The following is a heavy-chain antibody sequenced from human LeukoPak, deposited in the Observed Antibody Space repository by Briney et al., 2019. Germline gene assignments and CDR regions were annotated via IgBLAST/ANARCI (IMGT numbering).Heavy chain of an antibody. J-gene: IGHJ3*02. Sequence: PGGSLRLSCAASGFTFSSFAMTWVRQAPGKGLEWVSDISGGGGTTYYADSVKGRFTISRDNAKKSLYLQMSSLRAEDTAVYYCARPNDYGDYAQAFDIWGQGTMVTVSS. CDR3: ARPNDYGDYAQAFDI. D-gene: IGHD4-17*01. CDR2: ISGGGGTT. V-gene: IGHV3-23*01. CDR1: GFTFSSFA.